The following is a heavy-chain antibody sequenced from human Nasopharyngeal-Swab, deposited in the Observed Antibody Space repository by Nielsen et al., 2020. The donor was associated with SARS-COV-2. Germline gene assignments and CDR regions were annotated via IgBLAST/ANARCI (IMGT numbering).Heavy chain of an antibody. J-gene: IGHJ3*02. CDR3: AKDLTRGDFVTSNAFDI. D-gene: IGHD2-21*02. Sequence: GGSLRLSCAASGFKFDDHAMHWVRQTPGKGLEWVPHISWNSGSIGYAASVRGRFTISRDNAKNSLYLEMSSLRAEDSALYYCAKDLTRGDFVTSNAFDIWGQGTLVTVSS. CDR1: GFKFDDHA. CDR2: ISWNSGSI. V-gene: IGHV3-9*01.